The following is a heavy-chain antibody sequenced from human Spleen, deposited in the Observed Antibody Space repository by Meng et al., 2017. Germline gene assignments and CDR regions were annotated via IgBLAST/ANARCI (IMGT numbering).Heavy chain of an antibody. Sequence: EVQSLESGGGVVHPRGSLRLSCVAYGFIFNTYGINWVRQAPGKGLEWFSTVDADGGATYYADSMKGRFTIFRDNYKNTLYLQMNSLRVEDTAIYYCVPRTTFYDYWGQGTLVTVSS. CDR1: GFIFNTYG. J-gene: IGHJ4*02. CDR2: VDADGGAT. D-gene: IGHD2/OR15-2a*01. CDR3: VPRTTFYDY. V-gene: IGHV3-23*01.